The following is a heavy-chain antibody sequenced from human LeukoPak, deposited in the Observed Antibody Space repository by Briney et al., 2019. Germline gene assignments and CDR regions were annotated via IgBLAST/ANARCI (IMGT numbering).Heavy chain of an antibody. CDR1: GYTFTSYY. CDR3: ARPKRVGAKDGLPFDY. Sequence: ASVKVSCKASGYTFTSYYMHWVRQAPGQGLEWMGIINPSGGSTGYAQKFQGRVTMTRDTSTSTVYMELSSLRSEDTAVYYCARPKRVGAKDGLPFDYWGQGTLVTVSS. D-gene: IGHD1-26*01. V-gene: IGHV1-46*01. CDR2: INPSGGST. J-gene: IGHJ4*02.